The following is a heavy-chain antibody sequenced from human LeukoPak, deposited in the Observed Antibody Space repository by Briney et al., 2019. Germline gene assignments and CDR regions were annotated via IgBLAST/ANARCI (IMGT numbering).Heavy chain of an antibody. Sequence: PGGSLRLSCVASGFTFSSYAMSWVRQAPGKGLEWVANIKQDGSEKYYVDSVKGRFTISRDNTKSSMYLEMNSLRAEDTAVYYCVRYRDGEYDFWGQGTLVTVSS. CDR2: IKQDGSEK. V-gene: IGHV3-7*01. D-gene: IGHD4-17*01. CDR3: VRYRDGEYDF. CDR1: GFTFSSYA. J-gene: IGHJ4*02.